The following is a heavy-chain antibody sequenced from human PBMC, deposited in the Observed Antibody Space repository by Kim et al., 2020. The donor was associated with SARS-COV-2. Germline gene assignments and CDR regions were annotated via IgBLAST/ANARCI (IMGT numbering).Heavy chain of an antibody. CDR3: ARPGDILTGYLTSGFDY. Sequence: SVKVSCKASGGTFSSYAISWVRQAPGQGLEWMGRIIPILGIANYAQKFQGRVTITADKSTSTAYMELSSLRSEDTAVYYCARPGDILTGYLTSGFDYWGQGTLVTVSS. CDR2: IIPILGIA. CDR1: GGTFSSYA. V-gene: IGHV1-69*04. D-gene: IGHD3-9*01. J-gene: IGHJ4*02.